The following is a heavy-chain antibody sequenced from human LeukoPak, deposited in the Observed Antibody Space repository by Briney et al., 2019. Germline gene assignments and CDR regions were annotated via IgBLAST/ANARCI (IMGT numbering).Heavy chain of an antibody. V-gene: IGHV4-38-2*01. CDR1: GYSISSGYY. J-gene: IGHJ4*02. Sequence: SETLSLTCAVSGYSISSGYYWGWIRQPPGKGLEWIGSIYHSGSTYYNPPLKSRVTISVDTSKNQFSLKLSSVTAADTAVYYCARAPSYGSGSWVYFDYWGQGTLVTVSS. D-gene: IGHD3-10*01. CDR3: ARAPSYGSGSWVYFDY. CDR2: IYHSGST.